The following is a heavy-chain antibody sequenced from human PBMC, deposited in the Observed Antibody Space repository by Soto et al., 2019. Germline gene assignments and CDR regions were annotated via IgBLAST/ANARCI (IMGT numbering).Heavy chain of an antibody. J-gene: IGHJ3*01. V-gene: IGHV3-23*01. CDR2: VSPTGDST. CDR3: ARRAITGSTKWGAFDA. Sequence: EVQLLESGGDLVQPGGSLRLSCSSSGFSFNNYVMNWVRQASGKGLEWVSTVSPTGDSTFYADSVKGRFTISRDNSKNTLYLQMNSLRAEDVAVYYCARRAITGSTKWGAFDAWGQGTTVTVSS. CDR1: GFSFNNYV. D-gene: IGHD1-7*01.